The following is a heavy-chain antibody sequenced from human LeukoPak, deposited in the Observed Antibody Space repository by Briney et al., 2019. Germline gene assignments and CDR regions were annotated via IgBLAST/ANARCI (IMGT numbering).Heavy chain of an antibody. Sequence: PSQTLSLTCTVSGGSISSYYWSWIRQPPGKGLGWIGYIYYSGTTNYNPYLESRVTISVDTPKNQFSLKLSSVTAADTAVYYCARGGYGSGSFIRMDVWGQGTTVTVSS. CDR1: GGSISSYY. J-gene: IGHJ6*02. CDR3: ARGGYGSGSFIRMDV. V-gene: IGHV4-59*01. D-gene: IGHD3-10*01. CDR2: IYYSGTT.